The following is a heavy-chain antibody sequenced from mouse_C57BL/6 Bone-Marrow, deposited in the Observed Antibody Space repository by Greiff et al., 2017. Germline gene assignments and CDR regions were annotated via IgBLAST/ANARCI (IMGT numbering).Heavy chain of an antibody. CDR1: GYSITSGYY. CDR2: ISYDGSN. CDR3: ARDLGGLFDT. D-gene: IGHD3-1*01. J-gene: IGHJ2*01. V-gene: IGHV3-6*01. Sequence: EVKLVESGPGLVKPSQSLSLTCSVTGYSITSGYYWNWIRQFPGNKLEWMGYISYDGSNNYNPSLKNRISITRATSKNQFFLKLNSVTTEDTATYYCARDLGGLFDTWGQGTTLSVSS.